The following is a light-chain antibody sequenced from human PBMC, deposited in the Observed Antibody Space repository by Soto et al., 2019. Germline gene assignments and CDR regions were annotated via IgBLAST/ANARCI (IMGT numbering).Light chain of an antibody. J-gene: IGKJ5*01. Sequence: EIVMTQSPATLSVSPGETATLSCRASQSVSSYLAWYQQKPGQAPRLLIYGASTRATGIPARFSGSGSGTKFTLTISGLQSEDFAVYSCQQYNDWLLFTFGQGTRLDIK. CDR2: GAS. V-gene: IGKV3-15*01. CDR3: QQYNDWLLFT. CDR1: QSVSSY.